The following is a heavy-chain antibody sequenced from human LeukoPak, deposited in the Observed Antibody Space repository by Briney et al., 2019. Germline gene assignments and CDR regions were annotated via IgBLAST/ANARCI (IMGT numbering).Heavy chain of an antibody. CDR3: ARDPAYHDFWSGPPDAFDI. J-gene: IGHJ3*02. CDR2: IYTSGST. V-gene: IGHV4-61*02. Sequence: PSETLSLTCTVSGGSISSGSYYWSWIRQPAGKGLEWIGRIYTSGSTNYNPSLKSRVTISVDTSKNQFSLKLSSVTAADTAVYYCARDPAYHDFWSGPPDAFDIWGQGTVVTVSS. CDR1: GGSISSGSYY. D-gene: IGHD3-3*01.